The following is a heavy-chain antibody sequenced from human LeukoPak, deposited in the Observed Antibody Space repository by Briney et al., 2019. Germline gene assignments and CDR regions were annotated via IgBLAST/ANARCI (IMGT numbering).Heavy chain of an antibody. V-gene: IGHV4-39*01. Sequence: PSETLSLTCTVSGGSISSSSYYWGWLRQPPGKGLDWIGRINYSGSTYYNPSLKSRVTISVHTSKNQISLKLSSVTAADTAVYYCARLLTLWGWKLLRRKTDAFDIWGQGTMVTVSS. CDR1: GGSISSSSYY. D-gene: IGHD1-26*01. CDR2: INYSGST. J-gene: IGHJ3*02. CDR3: ARLLTLWGWKLLRRKTDAFDI.